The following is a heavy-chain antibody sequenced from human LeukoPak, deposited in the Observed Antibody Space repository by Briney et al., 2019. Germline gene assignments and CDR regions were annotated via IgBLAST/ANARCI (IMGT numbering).Heavy chain of an antibody. J-gene: IGHJ3*02. D-gene: IGHD4-11*01. CDR2: IYYSGST. CDR3: ARKITTRPDDAFDI. Sequence: SETLSLTCTVSGASISSYYWTWIRQPPGKGLEWIGYIYYSGSTNYNPSLKSRVTISVDTSKSQFSLRLSSLTAADTAVYYCARKITTRPDDAFDIWGQGTMVTVSS. V-gene: IGHV4-59*01. CDR1: GASISSYY.